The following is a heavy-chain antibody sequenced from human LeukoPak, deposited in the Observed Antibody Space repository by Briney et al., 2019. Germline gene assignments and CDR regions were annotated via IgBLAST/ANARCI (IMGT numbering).Heavy chain of an antibody. CDR2: ISGSGGIT. Sequence: GGSLRLSCAASGFTFSSYAMSWVRQAPGKGLEWVLSISGSGGITYYADSVKGRFTISRDNSKNTLFLQVNSLRAEDTAVYYCARRSTYFDSWGQGTLVTVSS. V-gene: IGHV3-23*01. J-gene: IGHJ4*02. CDR1: GFTFSSYA. CDR3: ARRSTYFDS. D-gene: IGHD3-3*01.